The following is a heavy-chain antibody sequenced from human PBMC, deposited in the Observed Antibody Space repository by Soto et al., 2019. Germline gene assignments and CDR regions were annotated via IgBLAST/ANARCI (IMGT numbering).Heavy chain of an antibody. CDR2: FDPEDGET. Sequence: ASVEVSCKXSGYTLTELSMHWVRQAPGKGLEWMGGFDPEDGETIYAQKFQGRVTMTEDTSTDTAYMELSSLRSEDTAVYYRATKGSGSYYQGGWFDPWGQGTLVTVSS. D-gene: IGHD3-10*01. J-gene: IGHJ5*02. CDR1: GYTLTELS. V-gene: IGHV1-24*01. CDR3: ATKGSGSYYQGGWFDP.